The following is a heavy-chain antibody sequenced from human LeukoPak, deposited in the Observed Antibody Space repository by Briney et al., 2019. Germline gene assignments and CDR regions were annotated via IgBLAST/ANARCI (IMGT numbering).Heavy chain of an antibody. CDR3: ATEGFDY. CDR1: GYTFNNYD. CDR2: MNPNSGNT. Sequence: ASVKVSCKASGYTFNNYDINWVRQATGQGLEWMGWMNPNSGNTGYAQKFQGRVTITTDTSITTAYMELNSLRSEDTAVYYCATEGFDYWGQGTLVTVSS. V-gene: IGHV1-8*03. J-gene: IGHJ4*02.